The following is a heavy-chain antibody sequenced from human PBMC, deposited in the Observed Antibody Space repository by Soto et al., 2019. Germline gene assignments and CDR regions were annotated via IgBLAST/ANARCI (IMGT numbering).Heavy chain of an antibody. D-gene: IGHD6-6*01. V-gene: IGHV2-5*01. Sequence: QITLKESGPTLVKPTQTLTLTCTFSGFSLSARGVGVGWIRQPPGKALEWLALIYWNDDKRYSPSLKSRLTVTGDTSKNQVVLTMTNMDPVDTATYYCTHSPWEAAPDYWGQGAPVTVSS. CDR1: GFSLSARGVG. CDR3: THSPWEAAPDY. J-gene: IGHJ4*02. CDR2: IYWNDDK.